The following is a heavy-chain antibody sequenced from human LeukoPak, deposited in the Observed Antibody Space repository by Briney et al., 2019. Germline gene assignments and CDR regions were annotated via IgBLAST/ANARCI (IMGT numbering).Heavy chain of an antibody. J-gene: IGHJ6*03. Sequence: GASVKVSCKASGYTFTSYGISWVRQAPGQGLEWMGWISAYNGNTNYAQKLQGRVTMTTDTSTSTAYMELRSLRSDDTAVYYCARVPYDFWSGAGYYYYMDVWGKGTTVTVSS. V-gene: IGHV1-18*01. D-gene: IGHD3-3*01. CDR2: ISAYNGNT. CDR3: ARVPYDFWSGAGYYYYMDV. CDR1: GYTFTSYG.